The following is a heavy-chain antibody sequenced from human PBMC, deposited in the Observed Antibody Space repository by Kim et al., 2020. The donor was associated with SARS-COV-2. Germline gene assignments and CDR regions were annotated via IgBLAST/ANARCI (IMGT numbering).Heavy chain of an antibody. D-gene: IGHD2-21*01. CDR2: IVVGSGNT. V-gene: IGHV1-58*01. J-gene: IGHJ4*02. CDR1: GFTFTSSA. Sequence: SVKVSCKASGFTFTSSAVQWVRQARGQRLEWIGWIVVGSGNTNYAQKFQERVTITRDMSTSTAYMELSSLRSEDTAVYYCAAGLGFPYCGGDCYDYWGQGTLVTVSS. CDR3: AAGLGFPYCGGDCYDY.